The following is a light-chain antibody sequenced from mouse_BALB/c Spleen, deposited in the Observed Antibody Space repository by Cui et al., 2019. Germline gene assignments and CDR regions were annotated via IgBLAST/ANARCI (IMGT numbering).Light chain of an antibody. V-gene: IGKV4-68*01. CDR2: LTS. CDR1: SSVSY. Sequence: QIVLTHSPALMSASPGEKVTMTCSASSSVSYMYWYQQKPRSSPKPWIYLTSNLASGVPARFSGSGSGTSYSLTISSMEAEDAATYYCQQWSSNPPTFGSGTKLEIK. J-gene: IGKJ4*01. CDR3: QQWSSNPPT.